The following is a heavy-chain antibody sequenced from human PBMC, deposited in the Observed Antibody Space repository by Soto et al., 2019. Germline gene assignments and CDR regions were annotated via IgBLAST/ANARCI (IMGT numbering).Heavy chain of an antibody. CDR2: VSFDGTDK. Sequence: GGSLRLSCAASGFTFSTYTMRWVRQAPGKGLEWVALVSFDGTDKYYADSLEGRFTISRDNPRNTLYLQMNSLRPDDTAVYYCARAPVEDIIVLPSARGWFDPWGQGTLVTVSS. J-gene: IGHJ5*02. D-gene: IGHD2-2*01. V-gene: IGHV3-30-3*01. CDR3: ARAPVEDIIVLPSARGWFDP. CDR1: GFTFSTYT.